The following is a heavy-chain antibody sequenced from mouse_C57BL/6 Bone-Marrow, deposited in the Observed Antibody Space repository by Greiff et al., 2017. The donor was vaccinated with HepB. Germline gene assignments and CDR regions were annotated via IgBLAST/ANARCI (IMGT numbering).Heavy chain of an antibody. CDR1: GFTFNTYA. CDR2: IRSKSSNYAT. V-gene: IGHV10-3*01. J-gene: IGHJ4*01. Sequence: EVQRVESGGGLVQPKGSLKLSCAASGFTFNTYAMHWVRQAPGKGLEWVARIRSKSSNYATYYADSVKDRFTISRDDSQSMLYLQMNNLKTEDTARYYCVRGDYCGSSDNAMDYWGQGTSVTVSS. CDR3: VRGDYCGSSDNAMDY. D-gene: IGHD1-1*01.